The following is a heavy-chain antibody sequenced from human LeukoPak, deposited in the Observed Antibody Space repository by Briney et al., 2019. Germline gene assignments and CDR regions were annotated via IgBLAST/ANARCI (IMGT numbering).Heavy chain of an antibody. V-gene: IGHV4-34*01. CDR3: ARSSVLRYSYGTYYFDY. J-gene: IGHJ4*02. CDR1: GGSFSGYY. CDR2: VNHSGST. D-gene: IGHD5-18*01. Sequence: SETLSLTCAVYGGSFSGYYWSWIRQPPGKGLEWIGEVNHSGSTNYNPSLKSRVTISVDTSKNQFSLKLSSVTAADTAVYYCARSSVLRYSYGTYYFDYWGQGTLVTVSS.